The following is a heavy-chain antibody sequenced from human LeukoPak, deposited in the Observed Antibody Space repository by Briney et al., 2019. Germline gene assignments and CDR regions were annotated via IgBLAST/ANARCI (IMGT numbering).Heavy chain of an antibody. CDR3: ARGGDSMVAFDI. D-gene: IGHD2-8*01. V-gene: IGHV1-69*04. CDR1: GGTFSSYA. CDR2: IIPILGIA. Sequence: SVKVSCKASGGTFSSYAISWVRQAPGQGLEWMGRIIPILGIANYAQKFQGRVTITADKSTSTAYMELSSLRSEDTAVYYCARGGDSMVAFDIWGQGTMVTVSS. J-gene: IGHJ3*02.